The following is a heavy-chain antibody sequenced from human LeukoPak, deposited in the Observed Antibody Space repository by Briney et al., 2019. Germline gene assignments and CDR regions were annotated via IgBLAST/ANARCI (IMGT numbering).Heavy chain of an antibody. J-gene: IGHJ4*02. CDR3: ARHFVVGATTDYFDY. V-gene: IGHV4-59*08. CDR1: GXSISSYY. Sequence: SSETLSLTCTVSGXSISSYYWTWIRQPPGKGLEWIGYIYYSGSTNYNPSLKSRVTISVDTSKNQFSLKLSSVTAADTAVYYCARHFVVGATTDYFDYWGQGTLVTVSS. D-gene: IGHD1-26*01. CDR2: IYYSGST.